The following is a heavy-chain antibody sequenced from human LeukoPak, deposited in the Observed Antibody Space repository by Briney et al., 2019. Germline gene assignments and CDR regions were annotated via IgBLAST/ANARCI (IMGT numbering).Heavy chain of an antibody. J-gene: IGHJ4*02. CDR1: GFTFGDYA. Sequence: PGGSLRLSCTASGFTFGDYAMSWVRQAPGKGLEGVGFIRSKAYGGTTEYAASVKGRFTISRDDSKSIAYLQMNSLKTEDTAVYYCTRDYYGSGTREFGYWGQGTLVTVSS. CDR3: TRDYYGSGTREFGY. D-gene: IGHD3-10*01. V-gene: IGHV3-49*04. CDR2: IRSKAYGGTT.